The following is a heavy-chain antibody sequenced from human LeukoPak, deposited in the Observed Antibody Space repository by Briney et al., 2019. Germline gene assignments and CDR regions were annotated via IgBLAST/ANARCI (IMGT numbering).Heavy chain of an antibody. V-gene: IGHV3-33*01. CDR2: IWYDGSKK. CDR3: ARGGAARLHFQN. CDR1: GLTFGDCG. J-gene: IGHJ1*01. Sequence: GGSLRLSCAASGLTFGDCGMHWVRQAPGKGLEWVGIIWYDGSKKYYADPVKGRFTISRDNVKNTLYLQMNSLRAEDTAVYYCARGGAARLHFQNWGQGTLVTVSS. D-gene: IGHD6-6*01.